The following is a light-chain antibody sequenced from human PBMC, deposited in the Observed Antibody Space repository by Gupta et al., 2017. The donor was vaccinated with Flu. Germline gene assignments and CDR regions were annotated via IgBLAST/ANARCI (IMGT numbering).Light chain of an antibody. CDR2: RKN. V-gene: IGLV8-61*01. CDR3: MVYVSNGIWV. CDR1: CGSACPNYY. Sequence: TCGWSCGSACPNYYCSWHRQTTGHALRAFIYRKNTRSAGVPDRFSGSILGNKAALTITGAKADDECDYYCMVYVSNGIWVLGGGTKLTVL. J-gene: IGLJ3*02.